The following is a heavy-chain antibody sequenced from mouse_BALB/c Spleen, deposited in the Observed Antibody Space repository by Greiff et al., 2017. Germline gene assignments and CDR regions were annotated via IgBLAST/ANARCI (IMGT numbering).Heavy chain of an antibody. CDR3: TRRGYGDY. CDR2: IDPETGGT. V-gene: IGHV1-15*01. Sequence: VKLMESGAELVRPGASVTLSCKASGYTFTDYEMHWVKQTPVHGLEWIGAIDPETGGTAYNQKFKGKATLTADKSSSTAYMELRSLTSEDSAVYYCTRRGYGDYWGQGTSVTVSS. CDR1: GYTFTDYE. D-gene: IGHD1-1*02. J-gene: IGHJ4*01.